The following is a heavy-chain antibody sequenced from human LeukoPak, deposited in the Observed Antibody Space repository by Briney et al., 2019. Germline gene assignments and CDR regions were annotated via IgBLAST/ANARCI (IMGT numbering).Heavy chain of an antibody. V-gene: IGHV1-18*04. D-gene: IGHD2/OR15-2a*01. CDR2: INAYNGHT. CDR1: GYTLTSHG. J-gene: IGHJ4*02. CDR3: ARGEYNYFDY. Sequence: ASVKVSLKASGYTLTSHGITWVRQPPGQGREWVGWINAYNGHTNYVQNLQGRATMTTDTSTSTAYMELRSLRSDDTAVYYCARGEYNYFDYWGQGTLVTVSS.